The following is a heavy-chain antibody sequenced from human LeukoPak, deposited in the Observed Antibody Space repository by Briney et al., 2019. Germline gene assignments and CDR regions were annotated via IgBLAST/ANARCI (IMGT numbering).Heavy chain of an antibody. V-gene: IGHV4-59*01. Sequence: PSETLSLTCTVSGGSISSYYWSWIRQPPGKGLEWIGYIYYSGSTNYNPSLKSRVTISVDTSKNQFSLKLSSVTAADTAVYYCARCYYDSSGYYPVGNWFDPWGQGTLVPVSS. D-gene: IGHD3-22*01. CDR1: GGSISSYY. CDR2: IYYSGST. J-gene: IGHJ5*02. CDR3: ARCYYDSSGYYPVGNWFDP.